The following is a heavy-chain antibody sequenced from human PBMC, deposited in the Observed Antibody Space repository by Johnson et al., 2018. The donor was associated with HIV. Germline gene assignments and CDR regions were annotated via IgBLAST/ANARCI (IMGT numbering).Heavy chain of an antibody. CDR3: AKDQHGPLVPTVMRDDAFDI. V-gene: IGHV3-33*03. CDR1: GFTFSSYG. Sequence: QMQLVESGGGVVQPGRSLRLSCAASGFTFSSYGIHWVRQAPGNGLEWVAFIWHDGRDVYYADSVKGRFTVSRDNSKNAVYLQMNSLGAGDTAVYYCAKDQHGPLVPTVMRDDAFDIWGQGTMVTVSS. J-gene: IGHJ3*02. CDR2: IWHDGRDV. D-gene: IGHD5-12*01.